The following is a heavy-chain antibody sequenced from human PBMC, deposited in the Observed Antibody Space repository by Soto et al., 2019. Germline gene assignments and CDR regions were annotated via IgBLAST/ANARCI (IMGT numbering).Heavy chain of an antibody. Sequence: PGESLKISCEGSGYTFTSYWIAWVRQMPGKGLEWMGIIFPGDSDTRYSPSFQDQVTISADKSIRTAYLQWSSLKASDTALYYCARRAYSTEGLDYWGQGTPVTVSS. D-gene: IGHD6-13*01. J-gene: IGHJ4*02. CDR3: ARRAYSTEGLDY. CDR2: IFPGDSDT. V-gene: IGHV5-51*01. CDR1: GYTFTSYW.